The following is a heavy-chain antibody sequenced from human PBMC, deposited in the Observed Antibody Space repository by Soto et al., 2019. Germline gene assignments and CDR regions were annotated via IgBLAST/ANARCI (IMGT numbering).Heavy chain of an antibody. D-gene: IGHD3-10*01. V-gene: IGHV1-18*01. CDR1: GYTFTSYG. CDR2: ISAYNGIT. Sequence: QVQLVQSGAEVKKPGASVKVSCKASGYTFTSYGISWVRQAPGQGLEWMGWISAYNGITNYAQKLQGRVTMTTDTSTSTAYMELRSLRSDDTAVYYCARDDTMVRGVIINYYYGMDVWGQGTTVTVSS. J-gene: IGHJ6*02. CDR3: ARDDTMVRGVIINYYYGMDV.